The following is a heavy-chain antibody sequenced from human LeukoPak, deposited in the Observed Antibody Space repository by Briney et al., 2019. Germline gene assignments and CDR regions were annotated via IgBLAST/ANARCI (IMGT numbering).Heavy chain of an antibody. CDR2: ISGTTP. D-gene: IGHD2-15*01. CDR3: AKSRGPGLGYYYGMDV. V-gene: IGHV3-23*01. CDR1: GFTFSDYA. Sequence: GGSLRLSCAASGFTFSDYAMSWLRQAPGKGLEWVSTISGTTPSYADSVKGRFTISRDNSKKTLHLQMNSVRVEDTALYYCAKSRGPGLGYYYGMDVWGQGTTVTVSS. J-gene: IGHJ6*02.